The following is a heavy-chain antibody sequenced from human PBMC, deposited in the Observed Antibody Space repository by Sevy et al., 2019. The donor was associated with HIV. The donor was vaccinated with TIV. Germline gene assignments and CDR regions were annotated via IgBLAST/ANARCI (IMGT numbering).Heavy chain of an antibody. D-gene: IGHD3-10*01. CDR2: IRSKAYGGTT. J-gene: IGHJ5*02. CDR1: GFTFGDYA. Sequence: GGSLRLSCTASGFTFGDYAMSWFRQAPGKGLEWVGFIRSKAYGGTTEYAASVKGRFTISRDDSKSIAYLQMNSLKTEDTAVYYCTRDPVRDYGSGSPNWFDPWGQGTLVTVSS. CDR3: TRDPVRDYGSGSPNWFDP. V-gene: IGHV3-49*03.